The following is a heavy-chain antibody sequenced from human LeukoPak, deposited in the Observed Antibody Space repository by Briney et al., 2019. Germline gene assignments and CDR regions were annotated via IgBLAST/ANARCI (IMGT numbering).Heavy chain of an antibody. J-gene: IGHJ3*01. D-gene: IGHD3-10*01. CDR2: INPNSGGT. Sequence: ASVKVSCKASGYTFTGYYMHWVRQAPGQGLEWMGWINPNSGGTNYAQKLQGRVTMNTDTSTSTAYMELRGLTSDDTAVYYCARSISMARGVHDAFDFWGQGTMVTVSS. CDR3: ARSISMARGVHDAFDF. V-gene: IGHV1-2*02. CDR1: GYTFTGYY.